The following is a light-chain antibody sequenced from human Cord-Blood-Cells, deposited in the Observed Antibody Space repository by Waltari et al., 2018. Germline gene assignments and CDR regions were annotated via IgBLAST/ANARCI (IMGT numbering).Light chain of an antibody. Sequence: DIVMTQSPDSLAVYLGERATINCTSSQSVLYSSNNKNYLSWYQLKPGQPPKLLIYGASTRESGVPDRFSGSGCGTDFTLTISSLQAEDVAVYYCQQYYSTPYTFGQGTKLEIK. CDR3: QQYYSTPYT. CDR2: GAS. J-gene: IGKJ2*01. CDR1: QSVLYSSNNKNY. V-gene: IGKV4-1*01.